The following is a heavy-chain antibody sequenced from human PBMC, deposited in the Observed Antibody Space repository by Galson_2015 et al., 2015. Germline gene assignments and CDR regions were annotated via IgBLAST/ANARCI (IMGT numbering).Heavy chain of an antibody. CDR2: ISGRSTFI. D-gene: IGHD7-27*01. CDR1: GFPFSSYN. CDR3: TRHLGIGSGSPEF. J-gene: IGHJ4*02. V-gene: IGHV3-21*01. Sequence: SLRVSCAASGFPFSSYNMNWVRQAPGKGLQWVSSISGRSTFIFYSDSVKGRFTISRDNAKNSLSLQMNSLRGDDTAVYYCTRHLGIGSGSPEFWGQGTLVAVSS.